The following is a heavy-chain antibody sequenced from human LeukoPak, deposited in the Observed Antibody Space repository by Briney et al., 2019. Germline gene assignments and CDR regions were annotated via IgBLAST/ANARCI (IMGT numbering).Heavy chain of an antibody. V-gene: IGHV3-11*03. Sequence: GGSLRLSCAASGFTFSDYYMSWIRQAPGKGLEWVSYLSSSSSYTNYADSVKGRFTISRDNAQSSLYLQMNSLRADDTAVYYCARITVVAGNTYLADYWGQGTLVTVSS. CDR1: GFTFSDYY. J-gene: IGHJ4*02. D-gene: IGHD6-19*01. CDR2: LSSSSSYT. CDR3: ARITVVAGNTYLADY.